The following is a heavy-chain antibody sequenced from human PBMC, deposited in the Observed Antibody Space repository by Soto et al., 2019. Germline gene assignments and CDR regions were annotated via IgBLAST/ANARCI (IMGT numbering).Heavy chain of an antibody. D-gene: IGHD6-13*01. J-gene: IGHJ3*02. CDR3: ASTSSSWYRGAFDI. CDR2: IIPIFGTA. Sequence: QVQLVQSGAEVKQPGSSVKVSCKASGGTFSSYAISWVRQAPGQGLEWMGGIIPIFGTANYAQKFQGRVTITADKSTRTAYMELSSLISEDTALYYFASTSSSWYRGAFDIWGQGTMVTVSS. V-gene: IGHV1-69*06. CDR1: GGTFSSYA.